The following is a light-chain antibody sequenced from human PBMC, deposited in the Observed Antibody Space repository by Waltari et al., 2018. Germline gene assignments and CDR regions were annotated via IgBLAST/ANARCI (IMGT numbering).Light chain of an antibody. CDR3: AGWDDSLNGPV. CDR1: RSNIESNT. Sequence: QSVLTQPPSASGTPGQRVTISCSGRRSNIESNTVTWSRQPPGTAPKLLTDGDNQRPSGVPDRFAGSKSGTSASLAISGLQSADEADYYCAGWDDSLNGPVFGGGTKLTVL. CDR2: GDN. V-gene: IGLV1-44*01. J-gene: IGLJ3*02.